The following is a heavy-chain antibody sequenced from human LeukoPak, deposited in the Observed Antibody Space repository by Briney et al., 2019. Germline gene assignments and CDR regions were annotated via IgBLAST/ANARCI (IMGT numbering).Heavy chain of an antibody. Sequence: GRSLRLSCAASGITFSSYGFHWVRQATGKALEWVAVIWYDGSNEYYADSVKGRFTISRDNSKNTLYLQMNSLRAEDTAVYYCARDGGRWPDYWGQGTLVTVSS. CDR3: ARDGGRWPDY. V-gene: IGHV3-33*01. J-gene: IGHJ4*02. CDR1: GITFSSYG. CDR2: IWYDGSNE. D-gene: IGHD4-23*01.